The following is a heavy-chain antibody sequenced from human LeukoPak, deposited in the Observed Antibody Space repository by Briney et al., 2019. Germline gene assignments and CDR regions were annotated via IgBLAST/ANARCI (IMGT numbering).Heavy chain of an antibody. J-gene: IGHJ6*02. D-gene: IGHD6-19*01. V-gene: IGHV3-53*01. CDR3: ARARIPVAAGMDV. Sequence: AGGSLGLSCAASGFTVGSNYMTWVRQAPGKGLEWVSVIYSDGSTSYTDSVKGRFTISRDNSKNTLYLQMNSLRAEDTAVYYCARARIPVAAGMDVWGQGTTVTVSS. CDR2: IYSDGST. CDR1: GFTVGSNY.